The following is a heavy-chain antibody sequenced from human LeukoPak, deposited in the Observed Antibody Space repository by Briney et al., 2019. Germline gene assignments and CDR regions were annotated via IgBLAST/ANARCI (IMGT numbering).Heavy chain of an antibody. D-gene: IGHD3-22*01. J-gene: IGHJ4*02. Sequence: GASVKVSCEASGYTFTNYTLNWVRQAPGQGLEWMGWIDANTGNPTYAQGFTGRFVFSLDTSVNTAYLQISTLKAEDTAVYFCARGYDPPVSFFYGGQGPLVPVSS. CDR2: IDANTGNP. CDR3: ARGYDPPVSFFY. V-gene: IGHV7-4-1*02. CDR1: GYTFTNYT.